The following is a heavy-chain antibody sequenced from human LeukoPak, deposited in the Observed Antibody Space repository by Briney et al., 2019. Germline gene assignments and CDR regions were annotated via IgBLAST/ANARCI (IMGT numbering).Heavy chain of an antibody. Sequence: GGSLRLSCAASGFTFSGSAMHWVRQASGKGLEWVGRIRGKANSYATAFAASVKGRFSMSRDDSKSTAHLQLNSLEPEDTAVYYCATSGDTSLVMGYWGQGTLVTVSS. CDR3: ATSGDTSLVMGY. V-gene: IGHV3-73*01. CDR2: IRGKANSYAT. CDR1: GFTFSGSA. D-gene: IGHD5-18*01. J-gene: IGHJ4*02.